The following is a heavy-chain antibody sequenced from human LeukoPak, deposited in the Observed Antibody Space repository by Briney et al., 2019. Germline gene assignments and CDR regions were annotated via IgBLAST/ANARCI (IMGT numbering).Heavy chain of an antibody. CDR2: INAYTGTP. Sequence: ASVKVSCKASGYTFSSYTLSWLRQAPGQGLEWMGWINAYTGTPTYAQGFTGRFVFSLDSSVSTAYLQINSLKAEDIAVYYCVRQYSGYESLYFDSWGQGTLVTVSS. J-gene: IGHJ4*02. CDR3: VRQYSGYESLYFDS. CDR1: GYTFSSYT. V-gene: IGHV7-4-1*02. D-gene: IGHD5-12*01.